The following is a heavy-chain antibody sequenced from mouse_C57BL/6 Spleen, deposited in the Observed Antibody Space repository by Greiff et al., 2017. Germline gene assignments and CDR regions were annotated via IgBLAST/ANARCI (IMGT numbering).Heavy chain of an antibody. CDR2: IDPYDSYT. CDR3: GRADGYYAY. Sequence: VQLQQPGAELVMPGASVKLSCKASGYTFTSYWLHWVKQRPGQGLEWIGEIDPYDSYTNYNQKFKRRSTSTVEKPATSAYMQLSSLTSENAAVYYCGRADGYYAYWGQGTLVTVSA. CDR1: GYTFTSYW. D-gene: IGHD2-3*01. J-gene: IGHJ3*01. V-gene: IGHV1-69*01.